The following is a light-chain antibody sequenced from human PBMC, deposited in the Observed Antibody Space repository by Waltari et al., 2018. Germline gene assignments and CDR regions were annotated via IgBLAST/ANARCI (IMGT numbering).Light chain of an antibody. CDR1: QSILYRSNNKNS. Sequence: DIVMTQSPDSLAVSLGERATINCTSRQSILYRSNNKNSLAWYQQKPGQPPKLLIYWAYTRESGVPDRFSGSGSGTDFTLTITSLQAEDVAVYYCQQYYGAPYTFGQGTKLEIK. J-gene: IGKJ2*01. CDR2: WAY. V-gene: IGKV4-1*01. CDR3: QQYYGAPYT.